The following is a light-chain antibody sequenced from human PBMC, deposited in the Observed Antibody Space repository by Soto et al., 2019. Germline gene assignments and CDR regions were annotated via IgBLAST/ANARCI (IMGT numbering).Light chain of an antibody. CDR3: QQYNNWPFS. V-gene: IGKV3-15*01. CDR2: DIS. Sequence: EISMTRCPAILSASPGEGATLSCRAAQDVTTNFAGYQLRRGQPPRLLIYDISTRATGVPARFSGSGSGTEFTLTISGLQSEDFALYFCQQYNNWPFSFGPGTRLEIK. CDR1: QDVTTN. J-gene: IGKJ5*01.